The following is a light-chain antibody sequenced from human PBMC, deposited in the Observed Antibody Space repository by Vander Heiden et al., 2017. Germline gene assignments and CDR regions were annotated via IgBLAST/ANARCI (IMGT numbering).Light chain of an antibody. V-gene: IGLV3-21*02. CDR2: DDT. J-gene: IGLJ2*01. CDR3: QLLDSSNDYPE. CDR1: KIGTQT. Sequence: VLAQPPSVSVAPGETAKITCGRHKIGTQTVPGYPQKQGQSPVVVVHDDTGRPSGVPERFSGSNSGNTATLTISGVEAGDEADYFCQLLDSSNDYPEFGGGTKLTVL.